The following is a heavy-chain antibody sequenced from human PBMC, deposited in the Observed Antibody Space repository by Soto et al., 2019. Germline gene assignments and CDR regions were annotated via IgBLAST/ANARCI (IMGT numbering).Heavy chain of an antibody. J-gene: IGHJ4*02. CDR3: AKARDQQWVRLPFDY. V-gene: IGHV3-23*01. CDR2: FSATSENT. CDR1: GFFFSSYT. D-gene: IGHD6-19*01. Sequence: EVQLLESGGGLVQPGGSLRLSCVGSGFFFSSYTMTWVRQAPGKGLEWVSSFSATSENTYYADSVSGRFTISRDNSKNTLFLQMNSLTGEDTAMYYCAKARDQQWVRLPFDYWGQGILVIVYS.